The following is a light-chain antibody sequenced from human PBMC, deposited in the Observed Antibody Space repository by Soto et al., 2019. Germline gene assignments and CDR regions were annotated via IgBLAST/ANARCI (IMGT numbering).Light chain of an antibody. CDR3: KQRRNLPHT. Sequence: EVVLTQSPATLSLSPGERATLSFRASQSVSSYLAWYQQKPGQAHMLLIYDASFRATGIPARFSGSGSGADFTLTISSLEPEEFAVYYCKQRRNLPHTFGGGPKVEIK. CDR2: DAS. V-gene: IGKV3-11*01. J-gene: IGKJ4*01. CDR1: QSVSSY.